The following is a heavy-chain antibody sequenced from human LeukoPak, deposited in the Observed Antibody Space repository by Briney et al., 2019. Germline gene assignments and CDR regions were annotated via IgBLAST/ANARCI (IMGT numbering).Heavy chain of an antibody. J-gene: IGHJ6*02. CDR3: AKDSVPATNYYYYGMDV. Sequence: GGSLRLSCAASGFTFSSYAMSWVRRAPGKGLEWVSAISGSGGSTYYADSVKGRFTISRDNSKNTLYLQMNSLRAEDTAVYYCAKDSVPATNYYYYGMDVWGQGTTVTVSS. CDR1: GFTFSSYA. D-gene: IGHD2-2*01. CDR2: ISGSGGST. V-gene: IGHV3-23*01.